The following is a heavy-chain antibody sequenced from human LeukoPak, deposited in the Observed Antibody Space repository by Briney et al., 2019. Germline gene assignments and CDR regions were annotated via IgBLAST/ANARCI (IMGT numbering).Heavy chain of an antibody. J-gene: IGHJ4*02. V-gene: IGHV3-21*01. CDR2: ISSSSSYI. CDR3: ARDLDSSFDY. CDR1: GFTFSSYS. D-gene: IGHD6-13*01. Sequence: GGSLRLSCAASGFTFSSYSMNWVRQAPGKGLEWVSSISSSSSYIYYADSVKGQFTISRDNAKNSLYLQMNSLRAEDTAVYYCARDLDSSFDYWGQGTLVTVSS.